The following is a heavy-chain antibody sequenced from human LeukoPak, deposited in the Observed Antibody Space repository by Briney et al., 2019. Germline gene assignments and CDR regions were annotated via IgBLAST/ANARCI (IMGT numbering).Heavy chain of an antibody. CDR1: GFTFSSYG. CDR3: ARHRSSWLIDY. Sequence: GGSLRLSCAASGFTFSSYGMHWVRQAPGKGLEWVAVIWYDGSNKDYADSVKGRFTISRDNSKNTLYLQMNSLRAEDTAVYYCARHRSSWLIDYWGQGTLVTVSS. J-gene: IGHJ4*02. V-gene: IGHV3-33*01. D-gene: IGHD6-6*01. CDR2: IWYDGSNK.